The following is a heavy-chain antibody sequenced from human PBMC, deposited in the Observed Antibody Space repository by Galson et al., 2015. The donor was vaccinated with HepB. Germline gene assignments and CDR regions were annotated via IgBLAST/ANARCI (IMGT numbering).Heavy chain of an antibody. J-gene: IGHJ6*03. CDR3: ARAVPTNYYYYMDV. CDR2: ISTYNGNT. Sequence: SVKVSCKASGYTFTTYGISWVRQAPGQGLEWTGWISTYNGNTNYAQSLQGRVTMTTDTSTSTAYMELRSLRSDDTAVYYCARAVPTNYYYYMDVWGKGTTVTVSS. V-gene: IGHV1-18*01. CDR1: GYTFTTYG.